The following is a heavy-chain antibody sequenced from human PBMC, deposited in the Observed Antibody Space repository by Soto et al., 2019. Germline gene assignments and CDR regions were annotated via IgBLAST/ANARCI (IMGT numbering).Heavy chain of an antibody. CDR3: AKDLAGKGSYYYYGMDV. J-gene: IGHJ6*02. CDR1: GFTFDDYA. V-gene: IGHV3-9*01. Sequence: PGGSLRLSCAASGFTFDDYAMHWVRQAPGKGLEWVSGISWNSGSIGYADSVKARFTISRDNAKNSLYLQMNSLRAEDTALYYCAKDLAGKGSYYYYGMDVWGQGTTVTVSS. CDR2: ISWNSGSI. D-gene: IGHD6-19*01.